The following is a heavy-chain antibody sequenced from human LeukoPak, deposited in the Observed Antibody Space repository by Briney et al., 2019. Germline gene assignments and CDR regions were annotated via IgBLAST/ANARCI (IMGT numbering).Heavy chain of an antibody. CDR2: IYTSGST. J-gene: IGHJ4*02. V-gene: IGHV4-4*07. CDR1: GGSISSYY. D-gene: IGHD1-1*01. CDR3: SRDSPLRLEDLDY. Sequence: PSETLSLTCTVSGGSISSYYWTWIRQPAGQGLEWIGRIYTSGSTNYNPSLKSRVTMSVDTSKNQFSLKLNSVTAADTAVYYCSRDSPLRLEDLDYWGQGTLVTVSS.